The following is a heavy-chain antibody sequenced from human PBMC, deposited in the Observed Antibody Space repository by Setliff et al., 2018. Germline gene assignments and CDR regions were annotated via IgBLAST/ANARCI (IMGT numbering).Heavy chain of an antibody. CDR3: ARRPWEGKDYWYFDL. Sequence: SETLSLTCSVSGDSVSNSNYFWGWIRQPPGKGLEWIATIYYSGSTFYNPSLQTRVTISLDTSENQVSLRLNSVTAADTAVYFCARRPWEGKDYWYFDLWGRGTLVTVSS. CDR1: GDSVSNSNYF. D-gene: IGHD1-26*01. V-gene: IGHV4-39*01. CDR2: IYYSGST. J-gene: IGHJ2*01.